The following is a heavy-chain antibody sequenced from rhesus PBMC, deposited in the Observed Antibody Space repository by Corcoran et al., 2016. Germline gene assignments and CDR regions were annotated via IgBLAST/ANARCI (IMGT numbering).Heavy chain of an antibody. V-gene: IGHV4-169*01. CDR1: GGSISSSY. CDR3: ARGTVYYGLDS. Sequence: QLQLQESGPGLVKPSETLSVTCAVSGGSISSSYWSWIRQAPGKGLEWIGYIYGSGSNTNNPPSLKGRVTLSVEPSKNQLSVKLSSVTAADTAVYYCARGTVYYGLDSWGQGVVVTVSS. J-gene: IGHJ6*01. CDR2: IYGSGSNT. D-gene: IGHD4-29*01.